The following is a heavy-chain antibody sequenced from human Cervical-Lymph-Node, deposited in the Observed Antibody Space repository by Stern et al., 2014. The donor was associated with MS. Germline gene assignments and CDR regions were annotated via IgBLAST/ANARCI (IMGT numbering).Heavy chain of an antibody. D-gene: IGHD3-16*01. J-gene: IGHJ4*02. V-gene: IGHV1-69*06. Sequence: VQLVESGAEVKKPGSSVKVSCKASGGTFSSYAINWVRQAPGQGPEWMGGVFPIFGTATYAQKFQGRVTVPADKSTSTAYMELSSLQSEDTAVYYCARDSRHYDASYYFDSWGQGTLVTVSS. CDR3: ARDSRHYDASYYFDS. CDR1: GGTFSSYA. CDR2: VFPIFGTA.